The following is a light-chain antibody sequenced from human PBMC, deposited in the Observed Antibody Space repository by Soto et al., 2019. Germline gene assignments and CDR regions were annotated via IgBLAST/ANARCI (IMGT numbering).Light chain of an antibody. V-gene: IGKV3D-15*01. Sequence: IVLTQSPGTLSLSPGERTTLSCRASQSISRYLAWYQQKPGQGPRFLIYGAPSRATGTPDRFSGSGSGTDFTLTISSLQSEDFGVYYCQHYNRWPLTFGGGTKVDIK. J-gene: IGKJ4*01. CDR2: GAP. CDR3: QHYNRWPLT. CDR1: QSISRY.